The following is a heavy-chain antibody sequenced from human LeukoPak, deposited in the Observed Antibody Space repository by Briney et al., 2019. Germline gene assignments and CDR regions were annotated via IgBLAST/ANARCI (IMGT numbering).Heavy chain of an antibody. CDR1: SGSISTSNYY. D-gene: IGHD3-9*01. CDR2: IFYSGST. J-gene: IGHJ4*02. V-gene: IGHV4-39*07. Sequence: SETLSLTCTVSSGSISTSNYYWGWVRQPPGKALEWIGNIFYSGSTYYSPSLKSRVTISVDTSKNQFSLKLSSVTAADTAVYYCARGRGGYDILTGYYDYWGQGTLVTVSS. CDR3: ARGRGGYDILTGYYDY.